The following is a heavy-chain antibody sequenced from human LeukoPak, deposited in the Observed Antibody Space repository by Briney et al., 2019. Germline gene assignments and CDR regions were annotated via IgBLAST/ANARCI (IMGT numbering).Heavy chain of an antibody. CDR1: GGSFSGYY. V-gene: IGHV4-34*01. CDR3: ARHVHRVPTRSGYYYVEVTYFDY. D-gene: IGHD3-22*01. J-gene: IGHJ4*02. CDR2: INHSRST. Sequence: SETLSLTCAVYGGSFSGYYWSWIRQPPGKGLEWIGEINHSRSTNYNPSLKSRVTISVDTSKNQFSLTLSSVIAADTAVYYCARHVHRVPTRSGYYYVEVTYFDYWGQGTLVTVSS.